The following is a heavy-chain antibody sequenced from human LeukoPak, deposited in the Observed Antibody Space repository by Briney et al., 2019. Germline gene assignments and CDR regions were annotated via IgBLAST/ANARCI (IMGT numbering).Heavy chain of an antibody. V-gene: IGHV3-53*05. Sequence: GGSLRLSCVASGFTVSSYYVSWVRQAPGKGLEWVSVIYSGGSTYYADSVEGRFTVSRDNPKNTLYLQMNSLRAEDTAVYYCARTIWPNAFDIWGQGTMVTVSS. CDR3: ARTIWPNAFDI. CDR2: IYSGGST. D-gene: IGHD3-3*01. J-gene: IGHJ3*02. CDR1: GFTVSSYY.